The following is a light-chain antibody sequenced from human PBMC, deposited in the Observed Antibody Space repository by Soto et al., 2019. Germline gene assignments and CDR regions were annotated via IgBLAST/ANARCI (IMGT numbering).Light chain of an antibody. CDR2: KAS. Sequence: DIQMTQSPSTLSASVGDRVTITCRASQSISSWLAWYQQKPGKAPKLLIYKASSLASGVPSRFSGSGSGTEFTLTISSLQPDDFASYYCQQYNSYPYTFGQGTQLEIK. CDR1: QSISSW. CDR3: QQYNSYPYT. V-gene: IGKV1-5*03. J-gene: IGKJ2*01.